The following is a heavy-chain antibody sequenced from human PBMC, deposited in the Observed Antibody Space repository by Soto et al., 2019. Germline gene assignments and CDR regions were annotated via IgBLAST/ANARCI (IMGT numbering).Heavy chain of an antibody. CDR1: GYTFTSYG. Sequence: QVRLVQCGAEVKNPGASVKVSCKASGYTFTSYGISCVRQAPGQGLEWLGWISAYNGNTNYAQKLQRRVTITTVTSTSTAYMELRILGSDDTAVYYCAGVVRDTVLPAAPGYYYYMDVWGKGTTVTVSS. V-gene: IGHV1-18*01. CDR3: AGVVRDTVLPAAPGYYYYMDV. D-gene: IGHD2-2*01. CDR2: ISAYNGNT. J-gene: IGHJ6*03.